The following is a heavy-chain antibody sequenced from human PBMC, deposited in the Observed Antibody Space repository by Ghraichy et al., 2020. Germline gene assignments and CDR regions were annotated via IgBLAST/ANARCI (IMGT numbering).Heavy chain of an antibody. CDR3: TKGQRGIGY. Sequence: GESLNISCAASGFTFSSYWMSWVRQAPGKGLEWVANIKQDGSEKYYVDSVTGRFTISRDNAKNSQYLQMNSLRAEDTAIYYCTKGQRGIGYWGQGTLVTVSS. CDR1: GFTFSSYW. V-gene: IGHV3-7*03. CDR2: IKQDGSEK. J-gene: IGHJ4*02. D-gene: IGHD1-14*01.